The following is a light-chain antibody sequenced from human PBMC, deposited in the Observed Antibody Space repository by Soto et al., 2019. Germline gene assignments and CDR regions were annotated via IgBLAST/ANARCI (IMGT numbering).Light chain of an antibody. V-gene: IGKV4-1*01. Sequence: DIVMTQSPDSLAVSLGERATINCKSSQSVLYSSNNRNYLAWYQHKPGQPPKLLIYWASTRESGVPDRFSGSGSGTDFTLTISGLQAEDVAVYYCQQYCSTPITFGQGTRLEIK. CDR2: WAS. J-gene: IGKJ5*01. CDR1: QSVLYSSNNRNY. CDR3: QQYCSTPIT.